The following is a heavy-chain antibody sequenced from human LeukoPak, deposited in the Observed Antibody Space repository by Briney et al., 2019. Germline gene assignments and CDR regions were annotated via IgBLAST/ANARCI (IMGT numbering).Heavy chain of an antibody. V-gene: IGHV1-2*02. Sequence: GASVRVSCKASGYTFTGYYIHWVRQAPEQGLEWLGWISPNTGGTHYAQNFQDRVTVTRDTSISTAYMDLSRLRSDDTAVYYCARDRGYSGYDVWGQGTLVTVSS. D-gene: IGHD5-12*01. CDR1: GYTFTGYY. J-gene: IGHJ4*02. CDR3: ARDRGYSGYDV. CDR2: ISPNTGGT.